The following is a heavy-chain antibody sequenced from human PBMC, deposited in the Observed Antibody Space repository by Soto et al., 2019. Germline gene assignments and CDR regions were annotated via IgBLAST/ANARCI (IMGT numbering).Heavy chain of an antibody. CDR3: ARDRDYVWGTYRHTAEY. Sequence: QVQLVQSGAEVKKPGASVKVSCKASGYTFTSYGITWVRQAPGQGLEWMGWISAYNGNTDYAQKRQGRVTMTTDTSTSTAYMELRSLSSDDTAVYYCARDRDYVWGTYRHTAEYWGQGTLVTVSS. D-gene: IGHD3-16*02. J-gene: IGHJ4*02. V-gene: IGHV1-18*01. CDR2: ISAYNGNT. CDR1: GYTFTSYG.